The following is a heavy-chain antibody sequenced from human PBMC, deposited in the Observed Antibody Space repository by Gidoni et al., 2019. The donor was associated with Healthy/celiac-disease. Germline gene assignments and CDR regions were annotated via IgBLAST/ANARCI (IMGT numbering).Heavy chain of an antibody. J-gene: IGHJ5*02. Sequence: EVQLLESGGGLVQPGGSLSLSCAASGFTFSSYAMGWGRQAPGEVLGWVSAINGSGGITYDADVVKGLFTISRDNSKNTLFLQMNSLRAEDTAVYYCAKDAIVVVISWFDPWGQGTLVTVSS. CDR1: GFTFSSYA. CDR2: INGSGGIT. CDR3: AKDAIVVVISWFDP. D-gene: IGHD3-22*01. V-gene: IGHV3-23*01.